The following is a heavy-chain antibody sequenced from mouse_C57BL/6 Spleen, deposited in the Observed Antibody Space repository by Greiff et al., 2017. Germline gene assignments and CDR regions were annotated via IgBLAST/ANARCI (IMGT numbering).Heavy chain of an antibody. J-gene: IGHJ2*01. CDR2: ISDGGRYT. CDR1: GFTFSSYA. D-gene: IGHD4-1*01. Sequence: EVKLVESGGGLVKPGGSLKLSCAASGFTFSSYAMSWVRQTPEKRLEWVATISDGGRYTYYPDNVKGRFTISRDNAKNNLYLQMSHLKSEDTAMYYCARAELTGEGDFDYWGQGTTLTVSS. V-gene: IGHV5-4*03. CDR3: ARAELTGEGDFDY.